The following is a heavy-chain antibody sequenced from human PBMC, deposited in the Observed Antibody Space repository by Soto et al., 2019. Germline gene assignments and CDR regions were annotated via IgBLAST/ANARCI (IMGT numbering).Heavy chain of an antibody. V-gene: IGHV3-23*01. D-gene: IGHD3-10*01. CDR1: GFTFRKYA. J-gene: IGHJ3*02. CDR3: AKERLSYNSVWDPFDT. Sequence: EAQLLESGGGLVQPGESLRLSGTASGFTFRKYAMNWVRQAPGKGMEWVSSIGAGGGDTYYADSVKGRFTISRDDSKSTLFLQMNSLRAEDTALYYCAKERLSYNSVWDPFDTCGQGTMFTVSS. CDR2: IGAGGGDT.